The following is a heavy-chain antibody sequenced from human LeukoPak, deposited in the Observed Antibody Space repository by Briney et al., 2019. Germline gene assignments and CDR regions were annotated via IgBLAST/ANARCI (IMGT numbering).Heavy chain of an antibody. Sequence: GGSLRLSCAASGFTVSSNYMSWVRQAPGKGLEWVSVIYSGGSTYYADSVKGRFTISRDNSKNTLYLQMSSLRAEDTAVYYCVAIPLGLWFREYFDYWGQGTLVTVSS. V-gene: IGHV3-53*05. CDR2: IYSGGST. J-gene: IGHJ4*02. D-gene: IGHD3-10*01. CDR1: GFTVSSNY. CDR3: VAIPLGLWFREYFDY.